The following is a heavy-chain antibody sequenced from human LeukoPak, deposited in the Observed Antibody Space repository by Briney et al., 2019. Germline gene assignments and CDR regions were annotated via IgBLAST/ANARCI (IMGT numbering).Heavy chain of an antibody. CDR2: IYTSGST. V-gene: IGHV4-4*07. J-gene: IGHJ4*02. CDR1: GGSISSYY. D-gene: IGHD3-22*01. Sequence: SETLSLTCTGSGGSISSYYWSWIREPAGKGLEWIGRIYTSGSTNYNPSLKSRVTMSVDTSKNQFSLKLRSVTAADTAVYYCARHPHYYDRSGYSPFDYWGQGTLVTVSS. CDR3: ARHPHYYDRSGYSPFDY.